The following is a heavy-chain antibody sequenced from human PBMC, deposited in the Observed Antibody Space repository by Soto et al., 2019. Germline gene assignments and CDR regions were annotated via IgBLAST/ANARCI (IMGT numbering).Heavy chain of an antibody. CDR3: AKDRSGPGLLSYYFDY. Sequence: EVQLLESGGGLVQPGGSLRLSCAASGFTFSSYAMSWVRQAPGKGLEWVSAISGSGGSTYYADSVKGRFTISRDNSKNTLYLQMNSLRAEDTAVYYCAKDRSGPGLLSYYFDYWGQGTLVTVSS. D-gene: IGHD3-3*01. CDR2: ISGSGGST. CDR1: GFTFSSYA. V-gene: IGHV3-23*01. J-gene: IGHJ4*02.